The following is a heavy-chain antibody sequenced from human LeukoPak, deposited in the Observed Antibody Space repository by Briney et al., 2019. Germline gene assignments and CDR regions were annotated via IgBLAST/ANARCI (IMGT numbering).Heavy chain of an antibody. D-gene: IGHD3-10*01. Sequence: GGSLRLSCAASGFTVSSDYMAWVRQAPGRGLEWVSLISGDGTTFYTDSVKGRFTISRDNFKNTLYLQMSSLRPEDTALYYCARDRAGVQSWVALDPWGQGTLVTVSS. V-gene: IGHV3-66*02. J-gene: IGHJ5*02. CDR2: ISGDGTT. CDR1: GFTVSSDY. CDR3: ARDRAGVQSWVALDP.